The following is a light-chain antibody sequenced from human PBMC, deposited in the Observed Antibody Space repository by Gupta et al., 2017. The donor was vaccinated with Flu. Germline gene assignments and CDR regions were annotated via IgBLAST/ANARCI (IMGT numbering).Light chain of an antibody. CDR3: AAWDDSLNGPV. CDR2: SNN. CDR1: SSNIGSNT. J-gene: IGLJ3*02. Sequence: QSVLTQPPPASGPPEHRVTIPCSGSSSNIGSNTVNWYQQLPGSAPKLLIYSNNQRPSGVPDRFSGSKSGTSASLAISGLQSEDEADYYCAAWDDSLNGPVCGGGTKLTVL. V-gene: IGLV1-44*01.